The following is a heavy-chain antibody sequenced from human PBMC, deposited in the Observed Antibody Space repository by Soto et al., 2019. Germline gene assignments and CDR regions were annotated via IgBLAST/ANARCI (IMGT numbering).Heavy chain of an antibody. Sequence: SETLSLTCAVYGGSFSGYYWSWSRQPPGKGLEWIGEINHSGSTNYNPSLKSRVTISVDTSKNQFSLKLSSVTAADTAVYYCARGREVDIVATIMGWFDPWGQGTLVTVSS. J-gene: IGHJ5*02. CDR3: ARGREVDIVATIMGWFDP. CDR2: INHSGST. CDR1: GGSFSGYY. D-gene: IGHD5-12*01. V-gene: IGHV4-34*01.